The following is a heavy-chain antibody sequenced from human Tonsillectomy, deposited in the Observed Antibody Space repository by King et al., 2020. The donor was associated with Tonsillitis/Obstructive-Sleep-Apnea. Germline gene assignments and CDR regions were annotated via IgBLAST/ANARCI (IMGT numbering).Heavy chain of an antibody. CDR2: ISSTSSYI. Sequence: QLVESGGGLVKPGGSLRLSCAASGFTFSSYSMNWVRQATGKGLEWVSFISSTSSYIYYADSVKGRFTISRDNAKNSLYLQMNSLRAEDTAVYYCARVKAVTATYYYYYMDVWGKGTPVTGSS. J-gene: IGHJ6*03. CDR1: GFTFSSYS. D-gene: IGHD2/OR15-2a*01. V-gene: IGHV3-21*01. CDR3: ARVKAVTATYYYYYMDV.